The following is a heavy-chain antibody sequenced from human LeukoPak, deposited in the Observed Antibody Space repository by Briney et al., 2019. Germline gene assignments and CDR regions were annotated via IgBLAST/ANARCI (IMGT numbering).Heavy chain of an antibody. V-gene: IGHV4-34*01. D-gene: IGHD6-19*01. CDR2: INHSGST. CDR1: GGSFSGYY. Sequence: KPSETLSLTCAVYGGSFSGYYWSWIRQPPGKGLEWIGEINHSGSTNYNPSLKSRVTISVDTSKNQFSLKLSSVTAADTAVYYCARLAPSGWYDYWGQGTLVTVSS. CDR3: ARLAPSGWYDY. J-gene: IGHJ4*02.